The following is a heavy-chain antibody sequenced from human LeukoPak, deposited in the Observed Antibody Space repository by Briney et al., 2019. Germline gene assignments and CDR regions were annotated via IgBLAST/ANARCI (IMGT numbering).Heavy chain of an antibody. CDR2: ISGSGGST. D-gene: IGHD2-21*02. CDR3: AKTATNCGGDCLKPYYFDY. Sequence: GGSLRLSCAASGFTFSSYAMSWARQAPGKGLEWVSAISGSGGSTYYADSVKGRFTISRDNSKNTLYLQMNSLRAEDTAVYYCAKTATNCGGDCLKPYYFDYWGQGTLVTVSS. V-gene: IGHV3-23*01. J-gene: IGHJ4*02. CDR1: GFTFSSYA.